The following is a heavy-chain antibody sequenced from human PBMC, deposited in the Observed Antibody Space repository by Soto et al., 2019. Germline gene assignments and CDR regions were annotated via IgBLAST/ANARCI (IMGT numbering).Heavy chain of an antibody. CDR2: ISSSSSYI. CDR1: GFTFSSYS. J-gene: IGHJ4*02. CDR3: ARPPTTVTTNYLDY. D-gene: IGHD4-17*01. V-gene: IGHV3-21*01. Sequence: PGGSLRLSCAASGFTFSSYSMNWVRQAPGKGLEWVSSISSSSSYIYYADSVKGRFPISRDNAKNSLYLQMNSLRAEDTAVYYCARPPTTVTTNYLDYWGQGTLVTVSS.